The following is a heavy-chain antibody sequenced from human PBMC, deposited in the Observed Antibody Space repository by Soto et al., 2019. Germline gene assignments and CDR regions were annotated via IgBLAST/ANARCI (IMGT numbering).Heavy chain of an antibody. V-gene: IGHV3-23*01. D-gene: IGHD6-19*01. CDR1: GFTFSSSA. Sequence: EVQLLDSGGGLVQPGGSLRLSCAASGFTFSSSAMSWVSQAPGKGLEWVSAVSGSGGTTYYADSVRGRFTISRDNSKNTLYLQMNSLRAEDTAIYCCARCTVDTIVTSGWWHYRDPWGQGNMFTVSS. J-gene: IGHJ5*02. CDR3: ARCTVDTIVTSGWWHYRDP. CDR2: VSGSGGTT.